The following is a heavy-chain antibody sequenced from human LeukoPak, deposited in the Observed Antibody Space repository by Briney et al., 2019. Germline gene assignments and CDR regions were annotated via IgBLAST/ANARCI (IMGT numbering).Heavy chain of an antibody. CDR1: GFTFSSYW. J-gene: IGHJ6*02. V-gene: IGHV3-7*01. CDR3: ARERGAAAADYYYYGMDV. Sequence: GGSLRLSCAASGFTFSSYWMSWVRQAAGKGLEWVANIKQDGSEKYYVDSVKGRFTISRDNAKNSLYLQMNSLRAEDTAVYYCARERGAAAADYYYYGMDVWGQGTTVAVSS. CDR2: IKQDGSEK. D-gene: IGHD6-13*01.